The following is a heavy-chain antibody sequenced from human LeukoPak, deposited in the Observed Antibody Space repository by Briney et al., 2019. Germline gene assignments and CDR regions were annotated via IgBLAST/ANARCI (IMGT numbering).Heavy chain of an antibody. V-gene: IGHV4-61*02. CDR2: IYTSGST. J-gene: IGHJ3*02. Sequence: SQTLSLTCTVSGGSISSGSYYWSWIRQPAGKGLEWIGRIYTSGSTNYNPSLKSRVTISVDTSKNQFSLKPSSVTAADTAVYYGRRDTPCPDPFFDIWGQGTMVSV. CDR3: RRDTPCPDPFFDI. CDR1: GGSISSGSYY.